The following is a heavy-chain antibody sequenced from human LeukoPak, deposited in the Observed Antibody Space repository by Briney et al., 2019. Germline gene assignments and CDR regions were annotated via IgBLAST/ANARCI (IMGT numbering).Heavy chain of an antibody. D-gene: IGHD1-26*01. CDR1: GYSFTSYW. J-gene: IGHJ5*02. CDR2: IYPGDSDT. V-gene: IGHV5-51*01. CDR3: ARLARGIVGALNWFDP. Sequence: GESLKTSCKGSGYSFTSYWIGWVRPMPGKGLEWMGIIYPGDSDTRYSPSFQGQVTISADKSISTAYLQWSSLKASDTAMYYCARLARGIVGALNWFDPWGQGTLVTVSS.